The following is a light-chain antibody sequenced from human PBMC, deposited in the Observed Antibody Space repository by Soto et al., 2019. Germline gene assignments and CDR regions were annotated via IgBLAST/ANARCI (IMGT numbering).Light chain of an antibody. CDR3: SSYTSNSAYV. V-gene: IGLV2-14*01. J-gene: IGLJ1*01. CDR2: DVS. CDR1: SSDVGGYNY. Sequence: QSVLTQPASVSGSPGQSITISCTGSSSDVGGYNYVSWYQQHPGKAPKFMIYDVSYRPSGVSNRFSGSKSGNTASLTISGLQAEDEDDYYCSSYTSNSAYVFGTGTKVTVL.